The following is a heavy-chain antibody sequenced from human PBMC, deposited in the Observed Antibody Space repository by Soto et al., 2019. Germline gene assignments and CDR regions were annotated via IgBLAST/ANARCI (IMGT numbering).Heavy chain of an antibody. CDR3: AKGIARPYYYGMDV. D-gene: IGHD6-13*01. CDR2: ISGSGGST. V-gene: IGHV3-23*01. J-gene: IGHJ6*02. CDR1: GFTFSSYA. Sequence: GGSLRLSCAASGFTFSSYAMSWVRQAPGKGLEWVSAISGSGGSTYYADSVKGRFTISRDNSKNTLYLQMNSLRAEDTAVYYCAKGIARPYYYGMDVWGQGTTVTVSS.